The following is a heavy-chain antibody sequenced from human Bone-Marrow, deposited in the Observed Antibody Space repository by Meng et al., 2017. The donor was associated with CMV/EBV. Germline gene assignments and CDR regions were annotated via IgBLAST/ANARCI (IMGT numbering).Heavy chain of an antibody. J-gene: IGHJ6*02. V-gene: IGHV1-2*02. CDR2: INPNSGGT. CDR1: GYTFTGYY. Sequence: ASVKVSCKASGYTFTGYYMHWVRRAPGQGLEWMGWINPNSGGTNYAQKFQGRVTMTRDTSISTAYMELSRLRSDDTAVYYCARDGWEQLVRKDLYYYYGMDVWGQGTTVTVSS. CDR3: ARDGWEQLVRKDLYYYYGMDV. D-gene: IGHD6-6*01.